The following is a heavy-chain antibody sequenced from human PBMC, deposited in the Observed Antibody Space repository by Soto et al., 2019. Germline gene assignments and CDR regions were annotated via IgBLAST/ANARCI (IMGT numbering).Heavy chain of an antibody. J-gene: IGHJ4*02. Sequence: SETLSLTCAVYGGSFSGYYWSWIRQPPGKGLEWIGEINHSGSTNYNPSLKSRVTISVDTSKNQFSLKLSSVTAADTAVYYCARGDPEYSGYDLPFDYWGQGTLVTVSS. D-gene: IGHD5-12*01. CDR3: ARGDPEYSGYDLPFDY. V-gene: IGHV4-34*01. CDR2: INHSGST. CDR1: GGSFSGYY.